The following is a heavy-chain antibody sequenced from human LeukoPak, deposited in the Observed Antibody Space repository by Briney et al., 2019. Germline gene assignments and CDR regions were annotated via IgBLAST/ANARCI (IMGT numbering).Heavy chain of an antibody. D-gene: IGHD5-12*01. J-gene: IGHJ5*02. CDR2: IYHSGST. Sequence: SETLSLTCAVSGYSISSGYYWGWNRQPPGKGLEWIGSIYHSGSTYYNPSLKSRVTISVDTSKNQFSLKLSSVTAADTAVYYCARYRYSGYDWRWFDPWGQGTLVTVSS. CDR3: ARYRYSGYDWRWFDP. CDR1: GYSISSGYY. V-gene: IGHV4-38-2*01.